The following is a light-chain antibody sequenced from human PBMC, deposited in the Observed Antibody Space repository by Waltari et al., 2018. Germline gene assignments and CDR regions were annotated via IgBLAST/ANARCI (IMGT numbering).Light chain of an antibody. Sequence: HSALTQPASVSGSPGQSTTIPCTGTRRDVGRSYSVSWSRQHPENAPNLIIFGVTERPSGISARFSGSKSGNTASLTISGLQADDEADYYCASYTSSSNFVFGSGTTVTV. J-gene: IGLJ1*01. CDR3: ASYTSSSNFV. CDR2: GVT. CDR1: RRDVGRSYS. V-gene: IGLV2-14*03.